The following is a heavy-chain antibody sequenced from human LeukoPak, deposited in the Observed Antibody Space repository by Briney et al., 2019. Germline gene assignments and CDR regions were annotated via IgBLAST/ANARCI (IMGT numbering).Heavy chain of an antibody. CDR2: IWYDGSNK. Sequence: GGSLRLSCAASGFTFSSYGMHWVRQAPGKGLEWVAVIWYDGSNKYYADSVKGRFTISRDNSKNTLYLQMNSLRAEDTAVYYCARELSMVRGVNDYWGQGTPVTVSS. CDR3: ARELSMVRGVNDY. J-gene: IGHJ4*02. V-gene: IGHV3-33*01. CDR1: GFTFSSYG. D-gene: IGHD3-10*01.